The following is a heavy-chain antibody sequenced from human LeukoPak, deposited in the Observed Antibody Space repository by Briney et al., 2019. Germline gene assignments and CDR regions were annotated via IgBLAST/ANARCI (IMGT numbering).Heavy chain of an antibody. CDR3: ARDGYYYDSSGYNYFDY. Sequence: SVKVSCKASGGTFSSYAISWVRQAPGQGLEWMGRIIPILGIANYAQKFQGRVTITADKSTSTAYMELSSLRSDDTAVYYCARDGYYYDSSGYNYFDYWGQGTLVTVSS. D-gene: IGHD3-22*01. V-gene: IGHV1-69*04. CDR1: GGTFSSYA. J-gene: IGHJ4*02. CDR2: IIPILGIA.